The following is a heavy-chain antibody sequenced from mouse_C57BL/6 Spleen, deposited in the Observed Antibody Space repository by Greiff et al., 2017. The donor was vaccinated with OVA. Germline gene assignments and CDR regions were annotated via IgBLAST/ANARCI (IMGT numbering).Heavy chain of an antibody. V-gene: IGHV1-18*01. CDR1: GYTFTDYN. J-gene: IGHJ1*03. CDR3: ARANWRYFDV. Sequence: EVHLVESGPELVKPGASVKIPCKASGYTFTDYNMDWVKQSHGKSLEWIGDINPNNGGTIYNQKFKGKATLTVDKSSSTAYMELRSLTSEDTAVYYCARANWRYFDVWGTGTTVTVSS. CDR2: INPNNGGT. D-gene: IGHD4-1*01.